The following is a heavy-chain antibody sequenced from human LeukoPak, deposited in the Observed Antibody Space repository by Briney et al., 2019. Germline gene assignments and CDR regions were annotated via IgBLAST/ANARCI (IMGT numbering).Heavy chain of an antibody. Sequence: PSETLSLTCTVSGGSMSSYYWSWIRQPAGKGLEWIGSIYYSGSTYYNPSLKSRVTISVDTSKNQFSLKLSSVTAADTAVYYCARQTLAYCGGDCYSFDYWGQGTLVTVSS. CDR3: ARQTLAYCGGDCYSFDY. D-gene: IGHD2-21*02. CDR2: IYYSGST. J-gene: IGHJ4*02. CDR1: GGSMSSYY. V-gene: IGHV4-59*08.